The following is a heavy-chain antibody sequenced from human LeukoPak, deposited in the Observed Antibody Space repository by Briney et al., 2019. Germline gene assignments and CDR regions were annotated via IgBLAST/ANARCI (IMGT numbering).Heavy chain of an antibody. Sequence: GGSLRLSCAASGFIVSNSWMYWVRQAPGKGLVWVSRIDSDGSSTVYADSVKGRFTISRDNSQNTLYLQMNSLGADDTAVYYCAKVATWTYFDSWGQGTLVTVSS. CDR3: AKVATWTYFDS. V-gene: IGHV3-74*01. CDR1: GFIVSNSW. D-gene: IGHD3/OR15-3a*01. J-gene: IGHJ4*02. CDR2: IDSDGSST.